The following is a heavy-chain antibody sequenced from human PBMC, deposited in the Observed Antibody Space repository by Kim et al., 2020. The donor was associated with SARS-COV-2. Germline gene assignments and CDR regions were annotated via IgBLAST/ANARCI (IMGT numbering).Heavy chain of an antibody. J-gene: IGHJ3*02. D-gene: IGHD2-15*01. V-gene: IGHV3-23*01. Sequence: GRFTISRDNSKNTLYLQMNSLRAEDTAVYYCAKSDPGCSGGSCYPGAFDIWGQGTMVTVSS. CDR3: AKSDPGCSGGSCYPGAFDI.